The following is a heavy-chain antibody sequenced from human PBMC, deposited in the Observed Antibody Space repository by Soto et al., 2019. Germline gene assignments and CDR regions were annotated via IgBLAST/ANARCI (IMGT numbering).Heavy chain of an antibody. J-gene: IGHJ6*02. CDR3: AAPRDEYGSGVSWFTYGMDI. Sequence: PGGSLRLSCLASGFTFSDYAMTWVRHVPGRGLEWVASLEGAGGSTYDADCVRGRFTISRDNSQNTLFLQMKRLTVDDTAIYYCAAPRDEYGSGVSWFTYGMDIWGQGTTGAVSS. D-gene: IGHD3-10*01. V-gene: IGHV3-23*01. CDR2: LEGAGGST. CDR1: GFTFSDYA.